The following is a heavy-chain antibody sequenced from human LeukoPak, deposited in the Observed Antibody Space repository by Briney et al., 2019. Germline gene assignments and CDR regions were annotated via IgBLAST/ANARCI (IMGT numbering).Heavy chain of an antibody. J-gene: IGHJ4*02. V-gene: IGHV1-18*01. D-gene: IGHD3-10*01. Sequence: ASVKASCKASGYSFTSYGISWVRQAPGQGLEWMGWINTYNGNTNYAQNVQGRVTMTTDTATSTAYMELRSLRSDDTAVYFCARVITMVRGVILPVSGFDYWGQGTLVTVSS. CDR2: INTYNGNT. CDR1: GYSFTSYG. CDR3: ARVITMVRGVILPVSGFDY.